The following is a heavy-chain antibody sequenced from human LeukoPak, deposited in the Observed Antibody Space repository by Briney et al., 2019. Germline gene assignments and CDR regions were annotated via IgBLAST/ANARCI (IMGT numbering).Heavy chain of an antibody. Sequence: GGSLRLSCAASGFTFSGYALSWVRQAPGKGLEWVSTISGSGDSTYYADSVKGRFTISRDNSKNTLYLQMNSLRAEDTAVYYCAKANSSSSPHFDYWGQGTLVTVFS. CDR2: ISGSGDST. CDR3: AKANSSSSPHFDY. D-gene: IGHD6-6*01. J-gene: IGHJ4*02. V-gene: IGHV3-23*01. CDR1: GFTFSGYA.